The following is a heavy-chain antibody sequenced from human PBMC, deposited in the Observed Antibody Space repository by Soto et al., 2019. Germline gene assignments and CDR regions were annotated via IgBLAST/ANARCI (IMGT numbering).Heavy chain of an antibody. CDR3: ARRDYYGSGSYYNPHYFDY. J-gene: IGHJ4*02. D-gene: IGHD3-10*01. V-gene: IGHV5-51*01. CDR1: GYSFTSYW. CDR2: IYPGDSDT. Sequence: GESLKISCKGSGYSFTSYWIGWVRQMPGKGLEWMGIIYPGDSDTRYSPSFQGQVTISADKSISTAYLQWSSLKASDTAMYYCARRDYYGSGSYYNPHYFDYWGQGTLVTVS.